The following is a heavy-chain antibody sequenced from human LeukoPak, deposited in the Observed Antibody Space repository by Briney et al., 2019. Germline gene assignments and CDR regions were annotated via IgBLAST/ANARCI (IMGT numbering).Heavy chain of an antibody. V-gene: IGHV4-59*01. Sequence: SETLSLTCTASGGSISSFYWSWIRQSPGKALGWIASIHYSGDTYYNPSLNSRVTISVAASKNQFSLRLSSVTAADTAVYYCARDDDRSGWQPYFDDWGQGTLVTVSS. CDR2: IHYSGDT. D-gene: IGHD6-19*01. CDR1: GGSISSFY. J-gene: IGHJ4*02. CDR3: ARDDDRSGWQPYFDD.